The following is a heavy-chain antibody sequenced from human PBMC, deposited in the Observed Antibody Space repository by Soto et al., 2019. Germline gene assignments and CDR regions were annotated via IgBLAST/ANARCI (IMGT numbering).Heavy chain of an antibody. V-gene: IGHV4-39*01. CDR3: ARTAIKKWFLFDP. Sequence: QLQLQESGPGLVKPSETLSLTCTVSAGSISSSSYYWVWIRQPPAKGLEWIGSIHYSGSTYYNPSLKRRVAISVDTAKSQFSLKLSAVTAADTAVYYCARTAIKKWFLFDPWGQGTLVTVSS. CDR1: AGSISSSSYY. D-gene: IGHD2-21*01. CDR2: IHYSGST. J-gene: IGHJ5*02.